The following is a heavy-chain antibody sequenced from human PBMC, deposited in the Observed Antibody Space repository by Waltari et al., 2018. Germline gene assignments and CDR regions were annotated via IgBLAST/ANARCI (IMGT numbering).Heavy chain of an antibody. CDR1: GGSISSSSYY. D-gene: IGHD6-13*01. CDR3: ASHSSCWYWGGHYFDY. Sequence: QLQLQESGPGLVKPSETLSLTCTVSGGSISSSSYYWGWIRQPPGKGLEWIGSIYYSGSTYYNPSLKSRVTISVDTSKNQFSLKLSSVTAADTAVYYCASHSSCWYWGGHYFDYWGQGTLVTVSS. V-gene: IGHV4-39*01. CDR2: IYYSGST. J-gene: IGHJ4*02.